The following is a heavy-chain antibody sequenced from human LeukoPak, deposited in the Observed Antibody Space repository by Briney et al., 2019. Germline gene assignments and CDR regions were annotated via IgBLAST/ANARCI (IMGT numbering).Heavy chain of an antibody. CDR2: IYPGDSDT. Sequence: GESLKTSCKASGDTFTNYWIAWVRQMPGKGLEWMGIIYPGDSDTRYSPSVEGQVTISVDKSISTAFLQWSSLKASDTAMYYCARGGVFSSSWFAHFDYWGQGTLVTVSS. CDR1: GDTFTNYW. V-gene: IGHV5-51*01. CDR3: ARGGVFSSSWFAHFDY. D-gene: IGHD6-13*01. J-gene: IGHJ4*02.